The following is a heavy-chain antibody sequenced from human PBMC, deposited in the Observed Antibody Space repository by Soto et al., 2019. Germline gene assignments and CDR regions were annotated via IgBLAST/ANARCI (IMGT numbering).Heavy chain of an antibody. J-gene: IGHJ6*02. Sequence: SETLSLTCTGSGGSISSHYCSWVRQAPWKGLEWIGHIYYRGSTTYNPSLRSRSTISVDTSNNQFSLKLNSVTTEDTAVYYCARDGREESGMDVWGQGTKVPVSS. CDR2: IYYRGST. CDR3: ARDGREESGMDV. V-gene: IGHV4-59*11. CDR1: GGSISSHY. D-gene: IGHD1-26*01.